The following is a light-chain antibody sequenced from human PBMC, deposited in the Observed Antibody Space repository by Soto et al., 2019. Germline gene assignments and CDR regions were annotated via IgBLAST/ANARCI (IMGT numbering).Light chain of an antibody. Sequence: QSALTQPASVSGSPGQSITISCTGSSSDVGGYNYVSWYQQHPGKAPKLIIYDVSSRPSGVSNRFSGSKSVNTASLTISGLQADDEADYYCSSYTTTSPVVFGGGTKLTVL. CDR1: SSDVGGYNY. CDR2: DVS. CDR3: SSYTTTSPVV. J-gene: IGLJ2*01. V-gene: IGLV2-14*01.